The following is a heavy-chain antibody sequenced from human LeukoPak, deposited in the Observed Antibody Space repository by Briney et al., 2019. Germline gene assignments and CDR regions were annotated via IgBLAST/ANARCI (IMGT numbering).Heavy chain of an antibody. CDR1: GILVSNYF. Sequence: GGSLRLSCAASGILVSNYFMSWVRQAPGKGLEWVSVIYPGGNTYYADFVKGRFTISRDNSKNTLYFQLNSLRAEDTAVYYCARGEPQVGALGQYWGQGTLVTVSS. CDR3: ARGEPQVGALGQY. J-gene: IGHJ1*01. D-gene: IGHD1-26*01. CDR2: IYPGGNT. V-gene: IGHV3-53*01.